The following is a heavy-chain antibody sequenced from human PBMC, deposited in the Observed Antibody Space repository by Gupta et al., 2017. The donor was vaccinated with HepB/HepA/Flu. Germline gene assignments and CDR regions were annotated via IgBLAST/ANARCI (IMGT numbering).Heavy chain of an antibody. D-gene: IGHD6-19*01. CDR2: ISSGGSTI. V-gene: IGHV3-48*03. CDR3: ARGASSGWYIDY. J-gene: IGHJ4*02. Sequence: EVQLVASGGALVQPGGSLRLSCAASRFTFSSCEMNWVRQAPGKGLECISYISSGGSTIYYADSVKGRFTISRDNAKNSLYLQMNSLRAEDTAVYYCARGASSGWYIDYWGQGTLVTVSS. CDR1: RFTFSSCE.